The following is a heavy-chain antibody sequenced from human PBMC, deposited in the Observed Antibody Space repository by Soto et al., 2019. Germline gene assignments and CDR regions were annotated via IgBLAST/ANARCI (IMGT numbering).Heavy chain of an antibody. J-gene: IGHJ4*02. CDR2: ISSSSSYI. CDR3: ARDLEEAAAGTTPFDY. V-gene: IGHV3-21*01. Sequence: GGSLRLSCAASGFTFSSYSMNWARQAPGKGLEWVSSISSSSSYIYYADSVKGRFTISRDNAKNSLYLQMNSLRAEDTAVYYCARDLEEAAAGTTPFDYWGQGTLVTVSS. CDR1: GFTFSSYS. D-gene: IGHD6-13*01.